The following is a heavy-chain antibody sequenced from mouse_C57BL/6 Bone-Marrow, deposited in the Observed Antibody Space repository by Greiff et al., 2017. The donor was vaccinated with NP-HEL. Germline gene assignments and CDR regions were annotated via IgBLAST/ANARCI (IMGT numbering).Heavy chain of an antibody. J-gene: IGHJ1*03. CDR3: ARYGLYWYFDV. CDR2: IRNKANGYTT. V-gene: IGHV7-3*01. CDR1: GFTFTDYY. Sequence: EVQRVESGGGLVQPGGSLSLSCAASGFTFTDYYMSWVRQPPGTALEWLGFIRNKANGYTTEYSASVKGRFTISRDNSQSILYLQMNALRAEDSATYYCARYGLYWYFDVWGTGTTVTVSS.